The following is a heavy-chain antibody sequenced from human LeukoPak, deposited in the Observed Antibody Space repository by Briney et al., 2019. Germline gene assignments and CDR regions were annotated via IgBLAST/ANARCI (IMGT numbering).Heavy chain of an antibody. D-gene: IGHD4-11*01. J-gene: IGHJ4*02. CDR1: GFTFSSYE. V-gene: IGHV3-48*03. CDR3: ARLDYSRVYVY. Sequence: GGSLRLSCAASGFTFSSYEMNWVRQAPRKGLEWVSYISSSGSTIYYADSVKGRFTMSRDNAENSLSLQMSSLKAEDTAIYYCARLDYSRVYVYWGQGTLVTVSS. CDR2: ISSSGSTI.